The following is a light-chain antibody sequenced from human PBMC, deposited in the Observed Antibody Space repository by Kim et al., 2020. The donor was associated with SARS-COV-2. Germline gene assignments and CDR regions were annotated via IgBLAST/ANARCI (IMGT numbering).Light chain of an antibody. CDR3: QQRSNWPLRT. CDR2: DVS. Sequence: EIVLTQSPATLSLSPGERATLSCRASQSVSSYVAWYQQKPGQAPRLLIYDVSNRATGIPARFSGSESGTDFTLTISSLEPEDFAVYYCQQRSNWPLRTFGQGTKVDIK. V-gene: IGKV3-11*01. CDR1: QSVSSY. J-gene: IGKJ1*01.